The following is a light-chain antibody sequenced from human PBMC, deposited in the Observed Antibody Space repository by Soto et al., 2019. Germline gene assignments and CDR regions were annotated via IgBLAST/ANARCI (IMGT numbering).Light chain of an antibody. CDR3: QQYGSTPQT. CDR2: GAS. CDR1: HLVSVNF. Sequence: EIVLTQSPGTLSLSPGERATLSCRASHLVSVNFLAWYQQKPGQAPRLLIYGASSRAAGIPDRFSGSGSATDFTLTISRLEPEVFAVYYCQQYGSTPQTFGQGTKVDIK. J-gene: IGKJ1*01. V-gene: IGKV3-20*01.